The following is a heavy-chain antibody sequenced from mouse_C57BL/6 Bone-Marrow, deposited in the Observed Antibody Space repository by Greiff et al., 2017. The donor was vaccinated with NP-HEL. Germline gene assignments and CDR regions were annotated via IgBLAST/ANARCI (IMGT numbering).Heavy chain of an antibody. Sequence: QVQLQQPGAELVKPGASVKMSCKASGYTFTSYWITWVKQRPGQGLEWIGDIYPGSGSTNYNEKFKSKATLNVDTSSSTAYMQLSSLTSEDSAVYYCAREGGNYYYGSSLFMAMDYWGQGTSVTVSS. CDR1: GYTFTSYW. J-gene: IGHJ4*01. V-gene: IGHV1-55*01. D-gene: IGHD1-1*01. CDR3: AREGGNYYYGSSLFMAMDY. CDR2: IYPGSGST.